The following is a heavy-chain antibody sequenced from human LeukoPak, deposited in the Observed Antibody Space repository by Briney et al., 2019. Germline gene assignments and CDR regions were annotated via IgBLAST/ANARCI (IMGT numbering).Heavy chain of an antibody. J-gene: IGHJ5*02. CDR1: GGSISSSSYY. D-gene: IGHD4-23*01. Sequence: SETLSLTCTVSGGSISSSSYYWGWIRQPPGKGLEWIGSIYYSGSTYYNPSLKSRVTISVDTSKNQFSLKLSSVTAADTAVYYCASAVYYGGNSGNWFDPWGQGTLVTVSS. CDR3: ASAVYYGGNSGNWFDP. V-gene: IGHV4-39*07. CDR2: IYYSGST.